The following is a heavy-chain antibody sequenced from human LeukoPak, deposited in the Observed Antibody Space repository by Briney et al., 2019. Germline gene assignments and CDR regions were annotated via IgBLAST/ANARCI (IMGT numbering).Heavy chain of an antibody. CDR3: ARLGYYDFWSGYYTAPFFDY. CDR2: INPSGGST. CDR1: GYTFTSYY. J-gene: IGHJ4*02. D-gene: IGHD3-3*01. Sequence: GASVKVSCKASGYTFTSYYMHWVRQAPGQGLEWMGIINPSGGSTSYAQKFQGRVTMTRDMSTSTVYMELSSLRSEDTAVYYCARLGYYDFWSGYYTAPFFDYWGQGTLVTVSS. V-gene: IGHV1-46*01.